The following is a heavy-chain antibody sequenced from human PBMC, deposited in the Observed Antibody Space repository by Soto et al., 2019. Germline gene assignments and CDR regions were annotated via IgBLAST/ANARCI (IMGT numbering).Heavy chain of an antibody. J-gene: IGHJ5*02. Sequence: QVQLQQWGAGLLKPSETLSLTCAVYGGSFSGYYWSWIRQPPGKGLEWIGEINHSGSTNYNPSLKSRVTISVDTSKNQFSLKLSSVTAADTAVYYCATTAVVVPATAASGRNWFDPWGQGTLVTVSS. V-gene: IGHV4-34*01. D-gene: IGHD2-15*01. CDR1: GGSFSGYY. CDR3: ATTAVVVPATAASGRNWFDP. CDR2: INHSGST.